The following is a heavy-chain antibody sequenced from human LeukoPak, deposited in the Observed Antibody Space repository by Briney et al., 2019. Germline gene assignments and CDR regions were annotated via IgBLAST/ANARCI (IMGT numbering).Heavy chain of an antibody. V-gene: IGHV1-24*01. Sequence: GASVKVSCKASGYTFTGYYIHWVRQAPGKGLEWMGGFDPEDGETIYAQKFQGRVTMTEDTSTDTAYMELSSLRSEDTAVHYCATVDSYGGYYFDYWGQGTLVTVSS. D-gene: IGHD5-18*01. J-gene: IGHJ4*02. CDR3: ATVDSYGGYYFDY. CDR1: GYTFTGYY. CDR2: FDPEDGET.